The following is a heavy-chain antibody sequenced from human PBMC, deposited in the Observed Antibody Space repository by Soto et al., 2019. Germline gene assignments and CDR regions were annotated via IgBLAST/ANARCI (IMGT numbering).Heavy chain of an antibody. CDR2: INHSGST. CDR3: ARSGYYDFWSGYYGREY. Sequence: SETLSLTCAVYGGSFSGYYWSWIRQPPGKGLEWIGEINHSGSTNYNPSLKSRVTISVDTSKNQFSLKLSSVTAADTAVYYCARSGYYDFWSGYYGREYWGQGTLVTVSS. V-gene: IGHV4-34*01. J-gene: IGHJ4*02. D-gene: IGHD3-3*01. CDR1: GGSFSGYY.